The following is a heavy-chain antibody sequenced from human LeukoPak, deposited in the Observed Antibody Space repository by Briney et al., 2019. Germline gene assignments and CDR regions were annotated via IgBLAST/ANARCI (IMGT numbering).Heavy chain of an antibody. D-gene: IGHD2-21*01. CDR1: GYTFTGYY. J-gene: IGHJ4*02. V-gene: IGHV1-2*02. CDR3: ARAHIGNDLFIDY. CDR2: INPYSGAT. Sequence: ASVKVSCKASGYTFTGYYMHWVRQAPGQGLEWMGWINPYSGATNYAQKFQGRVTMTRDTSISTAYMDLSSLESDDTAVYYCARAHIGNDLFIDYWGQGTLATVSS.